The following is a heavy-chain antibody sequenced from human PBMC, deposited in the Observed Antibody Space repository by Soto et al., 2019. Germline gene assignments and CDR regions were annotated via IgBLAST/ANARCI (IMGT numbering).Heavy chain of an antibody. J-gene: IGHJ4*02. CDR3: AHHQVASGWYDTDY. CDR2: IYWNDDK. CDR1: GFSLSTSGVG. V-gene: IGHV2-5*01. D-gene: IGHD6-19*01. Sequence: SGPTLVNPTQTLTLTCTFSGFSLSTSGVGVGWIRQPPGKALEWLALIYWNDDKRYSPSLKSRLTITKVASKNQVVLTMTNMDPVDTATYYCAHHQVASGWYDTDYWGQGTLVTVSS.